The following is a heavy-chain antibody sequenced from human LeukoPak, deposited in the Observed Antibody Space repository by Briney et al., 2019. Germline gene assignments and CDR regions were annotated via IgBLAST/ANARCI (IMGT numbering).Heavy chain of an antibody. CDR1: GFTFDDYT. V-gene: IGHV3-43*01. D-gene: IGHD3-16*01. Sequence: GGSLRLSCAASGFTFDDYTMHWVRQAPGKGLEWVSVINWEGTITHYADSVKGRFTISRDNSKNSLYLQMTSLRTEDTALYYCTKGGVRDAFDIWGQGTTVTVSS. CDR2: INWEGTIT. CDR3: TKGGVRDAFDI. J-gene: IGHJ3*02.